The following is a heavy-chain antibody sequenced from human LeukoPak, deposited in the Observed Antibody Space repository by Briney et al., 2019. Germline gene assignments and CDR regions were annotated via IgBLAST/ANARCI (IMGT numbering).Heavy chain of an antibody. CDR1: GFTFSSYG. Sequence: GGSLRLSCAASGFTFSSYGMSWVRQAPGKGLEWVSAISGSGERTYYADSVKGRSTISRDNSKNTLYLQMNSLRAEDTAVYYCAKDRGIISDYWGQGILVTVSS. V-gene: IGHV3-23*01. D-gene: IGHD3-10*01. CDR2: ISGSGERT. J-gene: IGHJ4*02. CDR3: AKDRGIISDY.